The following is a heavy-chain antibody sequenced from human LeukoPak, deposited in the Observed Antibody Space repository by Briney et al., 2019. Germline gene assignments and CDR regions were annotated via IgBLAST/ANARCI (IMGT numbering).Heavy chain of an antibody. V-gene: IGHV4-59*11. CDR2: ISYSGST. Sequence: SETLSLTCTVSGDSSSSPYWSWIRLPPGRGLEWIGYISYSGSTNYNPSLESRVTMSVDTSKNQFSLKLSSVTAADTTVYYCARGGQLVALDYWGQGTLVTVSS. J-gene: IGHJ4*02. D-gene: IGHD6-6*01. CDR3: ARGGQLVALDY. CDR1: GDSSSSPY.